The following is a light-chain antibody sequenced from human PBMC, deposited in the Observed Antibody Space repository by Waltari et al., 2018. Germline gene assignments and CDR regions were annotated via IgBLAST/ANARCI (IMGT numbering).Light chain of an antibody. V-gene: IGKV3-20*01. CDR3: QQYGSSPGYT. CDR1: QSVSSSY. J-gene: IGKJ2*01. Sequence: EIVLTQSPGTLSLSPGERATLPCRASQSVSSSYLAWYQQKPGQAPRLLLYGASSRATGIPDRFSGSGSGTDFTLTISRLEPEDFAVYYCQQYGSSPGYTFGQGTKLEIK. CDR2: GAS.